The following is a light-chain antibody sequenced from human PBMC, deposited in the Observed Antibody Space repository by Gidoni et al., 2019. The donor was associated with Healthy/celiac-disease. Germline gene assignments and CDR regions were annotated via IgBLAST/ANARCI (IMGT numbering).Light chain of an antibody. CDR3: QQLNSYPPT. J-gene: IGKJ4*01. Sequence: DIQLTQSPSFLSASVGDRVTITGRASQGISSYLAWYQQKPGKAPKLLIYAASTLQSGVPSRFSGSVSGTEFTLTISSLQPEDFATYYCQQLNSYPPTFXXXTKVEIK. V-gene: IGKV1-9*01. CDR1: QGISSY. CDR2: AAS.